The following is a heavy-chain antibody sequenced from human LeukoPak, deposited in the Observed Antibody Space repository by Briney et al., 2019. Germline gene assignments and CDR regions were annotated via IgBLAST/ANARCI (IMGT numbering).Heavy chain of an antibody. CDR1: GGSISSSSYY. CDR2: IYYSGST. CDR3: ARQGYSYAHFDP. J-gene: IGHJ5*02. Sequence: SETLSLTCTVSGGSISSSSYYWGWIRQPPGKGLEWIGSIYYSGSTYYNPSLKSRVPISVDTSKNQFSLKLSSVTAADTAVYYCARQGYSYAHFDPWGQGTLVTVSS. D-gene: IGHD5-18*01. V-gene: IGHV4-39*01.